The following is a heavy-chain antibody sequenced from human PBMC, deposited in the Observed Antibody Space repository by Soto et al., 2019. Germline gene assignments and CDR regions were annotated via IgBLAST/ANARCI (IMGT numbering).Heavy chain of an antibody. Sequence: QVQLQQWGAGLLKPSETLSLTCAVYGGSFSGYYWSWIRQPPGKGLQWIGEINHSGSTNYNPSLKSRVTISVDTCKNQFSLKLSSVTAADTAVFYCARVPYSSSWYYIDYWGQGSLVTVSS. V-gene: IGHV4-34*01. J-gene: IGHJ4*02. CDR3: ARVPYSSSWYYIDY. CDR1: GGSFSGYY. D-gene: IGHD6-13*01. CDR2: INHSGST.